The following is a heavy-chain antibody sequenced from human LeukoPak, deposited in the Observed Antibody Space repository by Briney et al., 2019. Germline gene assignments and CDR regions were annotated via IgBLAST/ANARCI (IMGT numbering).Heavy chain of an antibody. CDR2: IRSKTYGGTT. V-gene: IGHV3-49*04. J-gene: IGHJ4*02. CDR3: TGSFGELSFFDY. Sequence: GGSLRLSCTASGFTFGDYGMSWVRQTPGKGLEWVGFIRSKTYGGTTEYAASVKGRFTISRDDSKSIAYLQMNSLKTEDTAVYYCTGSFGELSFFDYWGQGTLVTVSS. CDR1: GFTFGDYG. D-gene: IGHD3-10*01.